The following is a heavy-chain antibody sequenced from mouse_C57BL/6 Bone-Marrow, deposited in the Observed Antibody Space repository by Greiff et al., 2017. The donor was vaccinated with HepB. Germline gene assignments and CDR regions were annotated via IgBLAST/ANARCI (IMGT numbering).Heavy chain of an antibody. V-gene: IGHV1-69*01. D-gene: IGHD2-4*01. Sequence: VQLQQPGAELVMPGASVKLSCKASGYTFTSYWMHWVKQRPGQGLEWIGEIDPSGSYTNYNQKFKGKSTLTVDKSSSTAYMQLSSLTSEDSAVYYCARDDYEGLFDYWGQGTTLTVSS. J-gene: IGHJ2*01. CDR2: IDPSGSYT. CDR1: GYTFTSYW. CDR3: ARDDYEGLFDY.